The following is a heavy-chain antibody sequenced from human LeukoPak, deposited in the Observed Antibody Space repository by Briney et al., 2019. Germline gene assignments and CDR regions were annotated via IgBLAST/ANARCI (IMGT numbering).Heavy chain of an antibody. CDR1: GGSISSSSYY. V-gene: IGHV4-39*01. Sequence: PSETLSLTCTVSGGSISSSSYYWGWIRQPPGKGLEWIGSIYYSGSTYYNPSLKSRVTISVDTSKNQFSLKLSFVTAADTAVYYCARQLVVVAAPFDYWGQGTLVTVSS. J-gene: IGHJ4*02. CDR3: ARQLVVVAAPFDY. CDR2: IYYSGST. D-gene: IGHD2-15*01.